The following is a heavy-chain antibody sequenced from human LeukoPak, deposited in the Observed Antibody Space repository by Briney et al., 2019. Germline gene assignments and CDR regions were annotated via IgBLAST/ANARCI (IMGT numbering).Heavy chain of an antibody. J-gene: IGHJ4*02. Sequence: PGGSLRLSCAASGFTFSSYVMHWVRQAPGKGLEWVAIISYDGSNEYYADSVKGRFTISRDNSKNTLYLQMNSLRAADTAVYYCARDKGTSYISSFDYWGQGTLVTVSS. D-gene: IGHD6-6*01. CDR3: ARDKGTSYISSFDY. V-gene: IGHV3-30*04. CDR1: GFTFSSYV. CDR2: ISYDGSNE.